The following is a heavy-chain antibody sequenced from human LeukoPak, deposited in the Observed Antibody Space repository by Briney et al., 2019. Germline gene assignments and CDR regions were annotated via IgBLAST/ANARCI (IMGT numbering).Heavy chain of an antibody. D-gene: IGHD6-19*01. Sequence: GGSLRLSCAASGFTFSSYAMSWVRQAPGKGLEWVSGITGRGGSTYYADSVKRRFTIPRDNSKNTLYLQMNGLRAEDTVVYYCANGGSIAVATPLDYWGQGTLVTVSS. CDR2: ITGRGGST. CDR1: GFTFSSYA. CDR3: ANGGSIAVATPLDY. J-gene: IGHJ4*02. V-gene: IGHV3-23*01.